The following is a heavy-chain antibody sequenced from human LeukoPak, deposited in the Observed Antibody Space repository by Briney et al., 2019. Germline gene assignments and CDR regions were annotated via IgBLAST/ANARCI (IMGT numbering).Heavy chain of an antibody. CDR1: GGSISYYY. CDR3: AGGPSGELFDY. J-gene: IGHJ4*02. Sequence: LETLSLTCTVSGGSISYYYWSWIRQPPGKGLEWIGYIYYSGSTNYNPSLKSRVTMSVDTSKNQFSLKLSSVTAADTAVYYCAGGPSGELFDYWGQGTLVTVSS. CDR2: IYYSGST. V-gene: IGHV4-59*12. D-gene: IGHD1-7*01.